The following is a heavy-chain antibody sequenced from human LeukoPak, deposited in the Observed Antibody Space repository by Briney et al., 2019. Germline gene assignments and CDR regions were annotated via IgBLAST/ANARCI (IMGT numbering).Heavy chain of an antibody. Sequence: GGSLRLSCAASGFTFSDYYMSWIRQAPGKGLEWVSYISSSSSYTNNADSVKGRFTISRDNTKNSLYLQMNSLRAEDTAVYYCARDRGSIGWYYFDYWGQGTLVTVSS. CDR2: ISSSSSYT. CDR3: ARDRGSIGWYYFDY. D-gene: IGHD6-19*01. CDR1: GFTFSDYY. V-gene: IGHV3-11*05. J-gene: IGHJ4*02.